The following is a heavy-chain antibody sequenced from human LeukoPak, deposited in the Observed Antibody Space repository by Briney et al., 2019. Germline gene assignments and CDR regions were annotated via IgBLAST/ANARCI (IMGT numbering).Heavy chain of an antibody. Sequence: ASVKVSCKASGYTFTGYYMHWVRQAPGQGLEWMGRINPNTGGTNYAQNFQGRVTVTRDTSISTAYLELSRLRSDDTAVYYCARDPRSGSYSPLLWGQGTLVTVSS. CDR3: ARDPRSGSYSPLL. V-gene: IGHV1-2*06. D-gene: IGHD1-26*01. J-gene: IGHJ4*02. CDR1: GYTFTGYY. CDR2: INPNTGGT.